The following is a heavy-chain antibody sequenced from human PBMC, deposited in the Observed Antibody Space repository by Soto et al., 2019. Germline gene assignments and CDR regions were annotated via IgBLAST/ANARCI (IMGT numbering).Heavy chain of an antibody. V-gene: IGHV1-18*01. CDR1: GYTFTSYA. CDR2: ISAYNGNT. Sequence: ASVKVSCKASGYTFTSYAMHWVRQAPGQGLEWMGWISAYNGNTKYAQKLQGRVTMTTDTSTSTAYMELRSLRSDDTAVYYCARRPGYYRPHFDYWGQGTLVTVSS. J-gene: IGHJ4*02. D-gene: IGHD3-9*01. CDR3: ARRPGYYRPHFDY.